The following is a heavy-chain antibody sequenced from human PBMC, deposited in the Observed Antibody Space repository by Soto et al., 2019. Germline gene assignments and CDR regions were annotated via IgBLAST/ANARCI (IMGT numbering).Heavy chain of an antibody. CDR3: AKDPSTGHADL. D-gene: IGHD3-9*01. J-gene: IGHJ5*02. V-gene: IGHV3-23*01. CDR1: TGYA. CDR2: ISPTGNT. Sequence: GGSLRLSCTALTGYAMSWVRRGPGKGLEWISTISPTGNTHYADSVEGRFTISGDDSKNTFYLQMNNLRADDTGVYYCAKDPSTGHADLWGQGTLVTVSS.